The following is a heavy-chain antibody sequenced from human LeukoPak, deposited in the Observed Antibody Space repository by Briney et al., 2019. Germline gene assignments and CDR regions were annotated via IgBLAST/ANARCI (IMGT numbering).Heavy chain of an antibody. Sequence: SETLSLTCTVSGGSISSYYWSWIRQPPGKGLEWIGYIYYSGSTNYNPSLKRRVTISVDTSKNQFSLQLSSVTAADTAVYYCARLLWFGEAPNWFDPWGQGTLVTVSS. V-gene: IGHV4-59*01. D-gene: IGHD3-10*01. CDR2: IYYSGST. CDR3: ARLLWFGEAPNWFDP. J-gene: IGHJ5*02. CDR1: GGSISSYY.